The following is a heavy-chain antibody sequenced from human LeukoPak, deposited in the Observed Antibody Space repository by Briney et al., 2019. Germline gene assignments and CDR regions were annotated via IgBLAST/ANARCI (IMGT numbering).Heavy chain of an antibody. CDR3: ARVQPGYTFDY. CDR1: GFTFSSYA. Sequence: PGGSLRLSCAASGFTFSSYAMHWVRQAPGKGLEYVSAISSNGGSTYYANSVKGRFTISRDNSKSTLYLQMGSLRAEDMAVYYCARVQPGYTFDYWGQGTLVTVSS. D-gene: IGHD2-2*02. J-gene: IGHJ4*02. V-gene: IGHV3-64*01. CDR2: ISSNGGST.